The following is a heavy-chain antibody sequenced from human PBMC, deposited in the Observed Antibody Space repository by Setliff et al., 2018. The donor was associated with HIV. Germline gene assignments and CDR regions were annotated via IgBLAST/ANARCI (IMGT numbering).Heavy chain of an antibody. J-gene: IGHJ4*02. D-gene: IGHD6-6*01. Sequence: GASVKVSCKASGYIFSTSGISWVRQAPGQGLEWMGWINIKNGNTNYEQKLQGRATMTADTSTSTAYMELRSLRSDDTAVYYCARDAPGNTEAAPDYWGQGTLVTVSS. CDR3: ARDAPGNTEAAPDY. V-gene: IGHV1-18*01. CDR1: GYIFSTSG. CDR2: INIKNGNT.